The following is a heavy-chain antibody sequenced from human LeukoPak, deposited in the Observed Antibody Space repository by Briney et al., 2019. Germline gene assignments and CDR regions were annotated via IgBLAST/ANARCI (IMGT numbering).Heavy chain of an antibody. D-gene: IGHD1-26*01. J-gene: IGHJ5*02. CDR3: ARDNGSGWFDP. CDR2: IDTSGTT. Sequence: SQTLSLTCTVSGGSISSGSYYWNWIRQPAGKGLEWIGRIDTSGTTNYNPSLKSRVTMSVDTSKKQFSLKLSSVTAADTAVYYCARDNGSGWFDPWGQGALVTVSS. V-gene: IGHV4-61*02. CDR1: GGSISSGSYY.